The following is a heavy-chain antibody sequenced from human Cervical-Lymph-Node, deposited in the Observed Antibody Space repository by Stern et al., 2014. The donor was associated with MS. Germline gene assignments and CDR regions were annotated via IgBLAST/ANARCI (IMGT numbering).Heavy chain of an antibody. D-gene: IGHD3-10*01. Sequence: QVQLVQSGSELKKPGASVKVSCKASGYTFTSYAMNWVRQAPGQGLEWMGWINTKTGNPTYAQGFTGRFVFSLDTSGSPAYLQISSLKAEDTAVYYCARANRRRIRRGDYYYGMDVWGQGTTVTVSS. V-gene: IGHV7-4-1*02. CDR2: INTKTGNP. J-gene: IGHJ6*02. CDR1: GYTFTSYA. CDR3: ARANRRRIRRGDYYYGMDV.